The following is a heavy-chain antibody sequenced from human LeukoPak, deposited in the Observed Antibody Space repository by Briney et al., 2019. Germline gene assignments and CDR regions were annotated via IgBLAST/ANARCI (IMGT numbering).Heavy chain of an antibody. CDR1: GYTFTSYY. Sequence: GASVKVSCKASGYTFTSYYMHWVRQAPGQGLEWMGIINPSGGSTSYAQKFQGRVTMTRDTSTSTVYMELSSLRSEDTAVYYCARGGDYYDSSGYYRPAEYFQHWGQGTLVTVSS. CDR3: ARGGDYYDSSGYYRPAEYFQH. J-gene: IGHJ1*01. D-gene: IGHD3-22*01. V-gene: IGHV1-46*01. CDR2: INPSGGST.